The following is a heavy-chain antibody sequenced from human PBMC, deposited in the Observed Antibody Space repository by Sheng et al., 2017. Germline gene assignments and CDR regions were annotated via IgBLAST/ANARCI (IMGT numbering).Heavy chain of an antibody. J-gene: IGHJ5*02. CDR2: INHSGST. Sequence: QVQLQQWGAGLLKPSETLSLTCAVYGGSFSGYYWSWIRQPPGKGLEWIGEINHSGSTNYNPSLKSRVTISVDTSKNQFSLKLSSVTAADTAVYYCARGNFWSGYYIGGWFDPWGQGTLVTVSS. CDR1: GGSFSGYY. D-gene: IGHD3-3*01. CDR3: ARGNFWSGYYIGGWFDP. V-gene: IGHV4-34*01.